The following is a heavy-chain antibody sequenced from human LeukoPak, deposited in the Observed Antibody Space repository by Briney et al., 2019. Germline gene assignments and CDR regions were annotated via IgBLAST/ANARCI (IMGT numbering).Heavy chain of an antibody. J-gene: IGHJ4*02. V-gene: IGHV4-31*03. Sequence: SETLSLTCTVSGGSISSGGYYWSWIRQHPGKGLEWIGYIYYSGSTYYNPSLKSRVTISVDTSKNQFSLKLSSVTAADTAVYYCARARDSSGYFDYWGQGTLVTVSS. CDR3: ARARDSSGYFDY. CDR2: IYYSGST. CDR1: GGSISSGGYY. D-gene: IGHD3-22*01.